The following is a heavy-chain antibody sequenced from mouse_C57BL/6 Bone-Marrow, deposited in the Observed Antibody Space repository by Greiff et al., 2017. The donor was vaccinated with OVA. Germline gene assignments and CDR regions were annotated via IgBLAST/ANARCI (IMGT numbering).Heavy chain of an antibody. V-gene: IGHV1-55*01. CDR1: GYTFTSYW. CDR3: ARRGYDYDESDYYAMDY. J-gene: IGHJ4*01. Sequence: VQLQQPGAELVKPGASVKMSCKASGYTFTSYWITWVKPRPGQGLEWIGDIYPGSGSTNYNEKFKSKATLTVDTSSSTAYMQLSSLTSEDSAVYYCARRGYDYDESDYYAMDYWGQGTSVTVSS. D-gene: IGHD2-4*01. CDR2: IYPGSGST.